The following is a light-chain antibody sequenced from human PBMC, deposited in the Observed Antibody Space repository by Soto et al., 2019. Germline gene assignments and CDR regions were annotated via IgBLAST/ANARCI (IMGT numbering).Light chain of an antibody. CDR1: QSISSY. J-gene: IGKJ1*01. CDR2: AAS. Sequence: DXQMTQSPSSLSASVGHRVTITDRASQSISSYLNWYQQKPGKAPXXLIDAASRLQSGVPSRFSGSGSGTDFTLTISSLQPEDFATYYCQQSYSTPTFGQGTKV. CDR3: QQSYSTPT. V-gene: IGKV1-39*01.